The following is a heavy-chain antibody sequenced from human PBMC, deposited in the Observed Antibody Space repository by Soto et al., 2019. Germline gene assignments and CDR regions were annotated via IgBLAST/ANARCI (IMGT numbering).Heavy chain of an antibody. CDR3: AKVRDYAFWSGYLDY. V-gene: IGHV3-23*01. CDR2: ISGSGGST. CDR1: GFTFSSYA. D-gene: IGHD3-3*01. Sequence: GGSLRLSCAASGFTFSSYAMSWVRQAPGKGLEWVSAISGSGGSTYYADSVKGRFTISRDNSKNTLYLQMNSLRAEDTAVYYCAKVRDYAFWSGYLDYWGQGTQVTVSS. J-gene: IGHJ4*02.